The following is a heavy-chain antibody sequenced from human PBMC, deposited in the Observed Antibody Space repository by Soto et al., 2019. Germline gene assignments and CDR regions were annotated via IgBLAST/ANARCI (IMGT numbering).Heavy chain of an antibody. Sequence: EVQLVEAGGGLVQPGGSLRLSCAASGFTVSSNYMSWVRQAPGKGLEWVSVNYSGGSTYYADTVKGRFTISRDNSKNTLYLQMTSLRAEDTAVYYGARDANRGSYRILHWGQRTLVTVSS. V-gene: IGHV3-66*01. CDR3: ARDANRGSYRILH. D-gene: IGHD1-26*01. CDR1: GFTVSSNY. CDR2: NYSGGST. J-gene: IGHJ4*02.